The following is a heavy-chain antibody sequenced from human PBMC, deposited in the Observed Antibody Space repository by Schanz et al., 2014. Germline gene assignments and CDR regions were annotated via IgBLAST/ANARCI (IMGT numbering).Heavy chain of an antibody. CDR1: GGTFGRYT. D-gene: IGHD5-12*01. J-gene: IGHJ4*02. Sequence: QVQLVQSGAEVKKPGSSVNVSCEASGGTFGRYTISWLRQAPGQGLEWMGWINPNSGETNYEQKFKGRVTLTSDTSISTAFMELSGLTSDDTATYFCARARYTGYDCSGYWGQGTLLIVSS. CDR3: ARARYTGYDCSGY. CDR2: INPNSGET. V-gene: IGHV1-2*02.